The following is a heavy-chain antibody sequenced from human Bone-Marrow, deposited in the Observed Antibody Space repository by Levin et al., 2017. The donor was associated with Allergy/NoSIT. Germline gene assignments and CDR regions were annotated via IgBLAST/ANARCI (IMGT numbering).Heavy chain of an antibody. Sequence: SCAASGFTFDDYAMHWVRQAPGKGLEWVSGISWNSGSIGYADSVKGRFTISRDNAKNSLYLQMNSLRAEDTALYYCAKGRITTIFGGMDVWGQGTTVTVSS. J-gene: IGHJ6*02. CDR3: AKGRITTIFGGMDV. V-gene: IGHV3-9*01. D-gene: IGHD3-3*01. CDR1: GFTFDDYA. CDR2: ISWNSGSI.